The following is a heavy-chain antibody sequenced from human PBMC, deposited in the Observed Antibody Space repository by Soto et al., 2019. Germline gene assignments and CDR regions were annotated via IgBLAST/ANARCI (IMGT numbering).Heavy chain of an antibody. CDR1: GYGIARYC. J-gene: IGHJ6*02. V-gene: IGHV1-69*13. Sequence: GASAEVSCKESGYGIARYCSSWVRQAPGQGLEWMGEINPMFGTANYAQKFQGRVTITVDESTSTAYMDLSSLRSEDTAVYYCTVVVAAKEAGVYYYGMDVCVQGSKVT. CDR3: TVVVAAKEAGVYYYGMDV. CDR2: INPMFGTA. D-gene: IGHD2-15*01.